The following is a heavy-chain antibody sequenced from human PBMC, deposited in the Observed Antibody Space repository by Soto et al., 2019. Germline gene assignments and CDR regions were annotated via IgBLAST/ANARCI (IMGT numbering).Heavy chain of an antibody. Sequence: GGSLRLSCEASGFTFSKFGIDWVRQAPGKGLEWVAVVSYDGSFKYYADSVKGRFTISRDNSKNTLYLQMNSLRPEDTALYYCAKDSDQLLFDYYYYGMDVWGQGTTVTVSS. CDR1: GFTFSKFG. CDR3: AKDSDQLLFDYYYYGMDV. J-gene: IGHJ6*02. CDR2: VSYDGSFK. V-gene: IGHV3-30*18. D-gene: IGHD2-2*01.